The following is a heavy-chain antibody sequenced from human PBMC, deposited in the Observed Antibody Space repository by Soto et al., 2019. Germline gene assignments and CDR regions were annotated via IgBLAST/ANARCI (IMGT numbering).Heavy chain of an antibody. D-gene: IGHD6-19*01. V-gene: IGHV3-33*01. CDR3: ARGVAGTSGWFDP. Sequence: QVQLVESGGGVVQPGRSPRLSCAASGFTFSSYGMHWVRQAPDKGLEWVAVIWYDGSNKYYADSVKGRFTISRDNSKNTLYLQMNSLRAEDTAVYYCARGVAGTSGWFDPWGQGTLVTVSS. CDR1: GFTFSSYG. J-gene: IGHJ5*02. CDR2: IWYDGSNK.